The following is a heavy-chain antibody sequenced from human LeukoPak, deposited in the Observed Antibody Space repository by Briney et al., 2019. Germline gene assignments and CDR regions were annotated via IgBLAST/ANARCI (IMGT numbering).Heavy chain of an antibody. Sequence: AGGSLRLSCAASEFTFSNYAMSWVRQAPGKGLEWVSAISGSGGSTYYADSVKGRFTISRDNSKNTLYLQMNSLRAEDTAVYYCAKDLYLKTPLPLDYWGQGTLVTVSS. CDR2: ISGSGGST. J-gene: IGHJ4*02. V-gene: IGHV3-23*01. D-gene: IGHD4-23*01. CDR3: AKDLYLKTPLPLDY. CDR1: EFTFSNYA.